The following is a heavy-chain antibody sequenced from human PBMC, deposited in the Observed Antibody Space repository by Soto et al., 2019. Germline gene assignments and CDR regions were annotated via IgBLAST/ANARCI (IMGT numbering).Heavy chain of an antibody. Sequence: PSETLSLTCTVSGGSISSSSYYWGWIRQPPGKGLEWIGSIYYSGSTYYNPSLKSRVTVSVDTSKNQFSLKVSGVSAADTAVYFFATSQKGYNWNYFDHWGQGALVTVSS. D-gene: IGHD1-20*01. CDR1: GGSISSSSYY. J-gene: IGHJ4*02. CDR2: IYYSGST. CDR3: ATSQKGYNWNYFDH. V-gene: IGHV4-39*01.